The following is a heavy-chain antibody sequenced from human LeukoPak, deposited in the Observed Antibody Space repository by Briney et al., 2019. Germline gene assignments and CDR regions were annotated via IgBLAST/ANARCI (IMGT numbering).Heavy chain of an antibody. CDR2: IKQDGSEK. Sequence: GGSLRLSCAASGFTFSSYWMSWVRQAPGTGLEWVANIKQDGSEKYYVDSVKGRFTISRDNAKNSLYLQMNSLRAEDTAVYYCARLYSGSYFDYWGQGTLVTVSS. D-gene: IGHD1-26*01. V-gene: IGHV3-7*01. J-gene: IGHJ4*02. CDR3: ARLYSGSYFDY. CDR1: GFTFSSYW.